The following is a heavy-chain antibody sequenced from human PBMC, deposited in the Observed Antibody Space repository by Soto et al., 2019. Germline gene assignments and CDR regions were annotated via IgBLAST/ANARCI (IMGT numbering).Heavy chain of an antibody. D-gene: IGHD3-22*01. CDR2: SYYSGST. CDR1: AGSISSYY. Sequence: SETLSLTSTVSAGSISSYYWSWILQPPGKGLEGIGYSYYSGSTNDNPSLQSRVTISVDTSKNQFSLKLSSVTAADTAVYYWARPLNRVYDSSGYYSTKEFQNRGQGNLVTVSS. V-gene: IGHV4-59*01. J-gene: IGHJ1*01. CDR3: ARPLNRVYDSSGYYSTKEFQN.